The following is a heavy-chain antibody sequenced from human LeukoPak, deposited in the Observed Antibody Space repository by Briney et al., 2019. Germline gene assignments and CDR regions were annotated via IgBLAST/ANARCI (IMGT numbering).Heavy chain of an antibody. CDR2: IYHSGST. J-gene: IGHJ4*02. CDR1: GDSITSDHY. D-gene: IGHD4-17*01. V-gene: IGHV4-4*02. Sequence: SETLSLTCTVSGDSITSDHYWTWIRQPPGKGLEWIGEIYHSGSTNYNPSLKSRVTISVDKSKNQFSLKLSSVTAADTAVYYCARDWATVTRGLDYWGQGTLVTVSS. CDR3: ARDWATVTRGLDY.